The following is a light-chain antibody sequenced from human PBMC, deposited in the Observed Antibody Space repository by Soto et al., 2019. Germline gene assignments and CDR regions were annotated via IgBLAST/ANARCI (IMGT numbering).Light chain of an antibody. CDR2: EVS. V-gene: IGLV2-18*01. J-gene: IGLJ2*01. CDR1: SSDVGSYNR. CDR3: SLYTSSSGVV. Sequence: QSALTQPPSVSGSPGQSVTITCTGTSSDVGSYNRVSWYQQPPGTAPKVMIYEVSNRPSGVPDRFSGSKSGDTASLTISGLQAEDAADYYCSLYTSSSGVVFGGGTKVTVL.